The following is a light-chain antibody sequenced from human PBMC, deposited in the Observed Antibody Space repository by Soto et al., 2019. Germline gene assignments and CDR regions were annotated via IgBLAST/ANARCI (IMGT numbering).Light chain of an antibody. CDR3: SSYTSSSLV. CDR2: DVS. J-gene: IGLJ1*01. Sequence: QSVLTQPASVSGSPGQSITISCTGTSSDVGGYNYVSWYQQHPGKAPKLMIYDVSNRPSGVSNRFSGSKSGNTASLTISGLQAEDDAAYYCSSYTSSSLVFGTGTKVTVL. CDR1: SSDVGGYNY. V-gene: IGLV2-14*01.